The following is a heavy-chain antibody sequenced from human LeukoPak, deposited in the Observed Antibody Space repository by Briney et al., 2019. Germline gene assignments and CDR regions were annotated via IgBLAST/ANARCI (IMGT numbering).Heavy chain of an antibody. J-gene: IGHJ3*02. CDR1: GFTFRSYG. CDR2: ISYDGSNK. Sequence: PGGSLRLSCEASGFTFRSYGMHWVPQAPGKGLEWVAVISYDGSNKYYADSVKGRFTISRDNSKNTLYLQMNSLRAEDTAVYYCANEWGRYCSGGSCYPDAFDSWGQGTMVTVSS. V-gene: IGHV3-30*18. D-gene: IGHD2-15*01. CDR3: ANEWGRYCSGGSCYPDAFDS.